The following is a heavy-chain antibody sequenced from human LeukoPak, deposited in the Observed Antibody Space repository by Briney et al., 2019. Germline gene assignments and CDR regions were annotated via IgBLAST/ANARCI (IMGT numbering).Heavy chain of an antibody. J-gene: IGHJ6*02. D-gene: IGHD1-14*01. V-gene: IGHV4-30-2*01. CDR1: GCSISSGGYS. CDR3: AKDNRAMDV. Sequence: SQTLSLTCAVSGCSISSGGYSWSXIRQPXGKGLEWIVYIYHSGSTYYNPSIKSRVTISVDRSKNQFSLKLSSVTAADTAVYYCAKDNRAMDVWGQGTTVTVSS. CDR2: IYHSGST.